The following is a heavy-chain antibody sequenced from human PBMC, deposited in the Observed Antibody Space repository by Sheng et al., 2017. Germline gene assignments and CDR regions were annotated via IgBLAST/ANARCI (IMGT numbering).Heavy chain of an antibody. CDR2: ISYDGSNK. D-gene: IGHD1-26*01. V-gene: IGHV3-30*18. CDR3: AKSEISGSYKDAFDI. CDR1: GFTFSSYG. J-gene: IGHJ3*02. Sequence: QVQLVESGGGVVQPGRSLRLSCAASGFTFSSYGMHWVRQAPGKGLEWVAVISYDGSNKYYADSVKGRFTISRDNSKNTLYLQMNSLRAEDTAVYYCAKSEISGSYKDAFDIWGQGTMVTVSS.